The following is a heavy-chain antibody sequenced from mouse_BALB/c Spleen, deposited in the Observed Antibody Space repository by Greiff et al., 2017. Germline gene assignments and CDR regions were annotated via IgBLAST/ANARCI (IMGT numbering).Heavy chain of an antibody. Sequence: VKLMESGAELARPGASVKMSCKASGYTFTSYTMHWVKQRPGQGLEWIGYINPSSGYTNYNQKFKDKATLTADKSSSTAYMQLSSLTSEDSAVYYCARDEDYGSRRAWFAYWGQGTLVTVSA. CDR1: GYTFTSYT. CDR3: ARDEDYGSRRAWFAY. J-gene: IGHJ3*01. V-gene: IGHV1-4*01. CDR2: INPSSGYT. D-gene: IGHD1-1*01.